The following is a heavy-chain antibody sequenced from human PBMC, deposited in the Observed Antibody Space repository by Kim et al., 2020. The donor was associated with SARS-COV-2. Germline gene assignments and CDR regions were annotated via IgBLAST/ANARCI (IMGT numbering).Heavy chain of an antibody. J-gene: IGHJ4*02. D-gene: IGHD3-22*01. CDR2: IIPILGIA. CDR1: GGTFSSYA. CDR3: ARGAHYYYDSSGYLDY. V-gene: IGHV1-69*04. Sequence: SVKVSCKAFGGTFSSYAISWVRQAPGQGLEWMGRIIPILGIANYAQKFQGRVTITADKSTSTAYMELSSLRSEDTAVYYCARGAHYYYDSSGYLDYWGQGTLVTVSS.